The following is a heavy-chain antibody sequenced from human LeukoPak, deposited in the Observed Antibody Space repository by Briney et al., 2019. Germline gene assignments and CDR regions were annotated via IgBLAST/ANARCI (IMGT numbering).Heavy chain of an antibody. J-gene: IGHJ5*02. V-gene: IGHV4-34*01. Sequence: PSETLSLTCAVYGGSFSGYYWSWIRQPPGKGLEWIGEINHSGSTNYNPSLESRVTISVDTSKNQFSLKLSSVTAADTAVYYCARGGRAWFDPWGQGTLVIVSS. CDR1: GGSFSGYY. CDR2: INHSGST. D-gene: IGHD3-10*01. CDR3: ARGGRAWFDP.